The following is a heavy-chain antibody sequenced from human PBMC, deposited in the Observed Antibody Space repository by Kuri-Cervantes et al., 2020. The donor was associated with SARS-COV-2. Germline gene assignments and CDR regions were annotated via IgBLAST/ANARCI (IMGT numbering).Heavy chain of an antibody. CDR3: AREDCSSTSCYNPWDYYYGMDV. CDR2: INTNTGNP. CDR1: GYTFTSYA. V-gene: IGHV7-4-1*02. D-gene: IGHD2-2*02. J-gene: IGHJ6*02. Sequence: ASVKVSCKASGYTFTSYAMNWVRQAPGQGLEWMGWINTNTGNPTYAQGFTGRFAFSLDTSVSTAYLQISSLKAEDTAVYYCAREDCSSTSCYNPWDYYYGMDVWGQGTSVTVSS.